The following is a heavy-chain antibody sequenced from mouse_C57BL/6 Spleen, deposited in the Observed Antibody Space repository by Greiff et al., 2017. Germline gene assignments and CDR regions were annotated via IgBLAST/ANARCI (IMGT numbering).Heavy chain of an antibody. CDR2: IYPRSGNT. D-gene: IGHD1-1*01. Sequence: VKLQQSGAELVRPGASVKLSCKASGYTFTSYCISWVKQRPGQGLEWIGEIYPRSGNTYYNEKFKGKATLTADKSSSTAYMELRSLTSEDSAVYFCARGPAAVVARAMGDWGQGTSVTVSS. V-gene: IGHV1-81*01. J-gene: IGHJ4*01. CDR1: GYTFTSYC. CDR3: ARGPAAVVARAMGD.